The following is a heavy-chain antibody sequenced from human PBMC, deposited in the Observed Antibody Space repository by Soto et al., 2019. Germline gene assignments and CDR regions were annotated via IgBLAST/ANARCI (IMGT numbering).Heavy chain of an antibody. CDR3: AHRPRRAGTVAFDY. D-gene: IGHD6-19*01. CDR1: GFSLSTSGVG. CDR2: IYWDDDK. J-gene: IGHJ4*02. V-gene: IGHV2-5*02. Sequence: QITLKESGPTLVNPTQTLTLTCTFSGFSLSTSGVGVGWIREPPGKALEWLALIYWDDDKRYSPSLKSRLTITKDTSKNQVVLTMTTMYPVDTAPYYCAHRPRRAGTVAFDYWGQGTLVTVSS.